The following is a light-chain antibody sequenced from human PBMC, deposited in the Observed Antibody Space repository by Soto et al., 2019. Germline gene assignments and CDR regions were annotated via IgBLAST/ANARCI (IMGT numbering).Light chain of an antibody. CDR1: QSSGSNF. V-gene: IGKV3-20*01. CDR3: QLYGNSPP. Sequence: EIVLTQSPGTLSLSPGERATVSCKTSQSSGSNFLAWYQQKPGQAPRLLIYASSQRAPGIPDRFSGSASGADFTLTIDRLEPEEFAVYYCQLYGNSPPFGQGTRLEIK. CDR2: ASS. J-gene: IGKJ5*01.